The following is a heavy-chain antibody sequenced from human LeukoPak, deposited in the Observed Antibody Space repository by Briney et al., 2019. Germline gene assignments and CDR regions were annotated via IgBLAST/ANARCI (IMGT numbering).Heavy chain of an antibody. D-gene: IGHD6-6*01. Sequence: ASVQDTFKATGYTYISYVITGLGQPPGQEREWMAWISVYNGNRKYSQNFQGRVTLTTDKTTTTAYMELTRLRSDDTATYYCARDGRFEYSHLYYFDYWGQGTLVTVSS. J-gene: IGHJ4*02. CDR2: ISVYNGNR. V-gene: IGHV1-18*01. CDR1: GYTYISYV. CDR3: ARDGRFEYSHLYYFDY.